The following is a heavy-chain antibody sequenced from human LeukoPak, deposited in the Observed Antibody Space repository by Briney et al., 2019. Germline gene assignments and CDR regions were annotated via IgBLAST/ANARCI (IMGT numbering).Heavy chain of an antibody. D-gene: IGHD6-19*01. CDR3: ARTQYSSGWYGGAFDI. CDR2: IYYSGST. V-gene: IGHV4-39*07. CDR1: GGSISSSSYY. J-gene: IGHJ3*02. Sequence: SETLSLTCTVSGGSISSSSYYWGWIRQPPGKGLEWIGSIYYSGSTYYNPSLKSRVTISVDTSKNQFSLKLSSVTAADTAVYYCARTQYSSGWYGGAFDIWGQGTMVTVSS.